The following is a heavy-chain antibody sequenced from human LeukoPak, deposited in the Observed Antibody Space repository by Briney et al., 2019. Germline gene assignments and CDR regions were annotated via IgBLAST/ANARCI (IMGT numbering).Heavy chain of an antibody. Sequence: PGGSLRLSCAASGFTFSSYSMNWVRQAPGKGLEWVSAISGSGGSTYYADSVKGRFTISRDNSKNTLYLQMNSLRAEDTAVYYCAKYRATGHYFDYWGQGTLVTVSS. V-gene: IGHV3-23*01. D-gene: IGHD5-12*01. CDR3: AKYRATGHYFDY. CDR1: GFTFSSYS. CDR2: ISGSGGST. J-gene: IGHJ4*02.